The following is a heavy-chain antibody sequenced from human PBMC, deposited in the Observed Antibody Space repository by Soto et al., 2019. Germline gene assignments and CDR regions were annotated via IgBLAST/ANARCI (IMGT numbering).Heavy chain of an antibody. D-gene: IGHD2-2*01. Sequence: GGSLRLSCAASGFTVSSKYMSWVRQAPGKGLELVSLIKSSSYTCYADSVKGRFTISRDNAENTVYLQMNSLRAEDTAVYYCARDRDIVVVPAAWDAFDIWGQGTMVTVSS. J-gene: IGHJ3*02. CDR2: IKSSSYT. V-gene: IGHV3-66*01. CDR3: ARDRDIVVVPAAWDAFDI. CDR1: GFTVSSKY.